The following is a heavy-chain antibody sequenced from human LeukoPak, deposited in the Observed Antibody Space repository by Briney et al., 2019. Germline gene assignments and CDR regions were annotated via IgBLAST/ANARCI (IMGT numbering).Heavy chain of an antibody. CDR1: GFTFNSHA. J-gene: IGHJ4*02. CDR2: ISGSGGRT. D-gene: IGHD1-14*01. V-gene: IGHV3-23*01. Sequence: GGSLRLSCAASGFTFNSHAMAWVRQAPGKGLEWVSAISGSGGRTYYADSVKGRFTISRDNSKNTLYLQMNSLRAEDTAVYYCAKPARTDYADYWGQGTLVTVSS. CDR3: AKPARTDYADY.